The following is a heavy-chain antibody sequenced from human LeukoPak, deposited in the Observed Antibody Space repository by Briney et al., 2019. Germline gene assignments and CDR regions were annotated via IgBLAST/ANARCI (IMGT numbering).Heavy chain of an antibody. CDR1: GITFTSSS. Sequence: GGSLRLSCAASGITFTSSSMTWVRQAPGKGLEWVAFIRYDGSNKYYADSVKGRFTISRDNSKNTLYLQMNSLRAEDTAVYYCAREGTKVYYYDSSGYYFDYWGQGTLVTVSS. CDR3: AREGTKVYYYDSSGYYFDY. D-gene: IGHD3-22*01. CDR2: IRYDGSNK. J-gene: IGHJ4*02. V-gene: IGHV3-30*02.